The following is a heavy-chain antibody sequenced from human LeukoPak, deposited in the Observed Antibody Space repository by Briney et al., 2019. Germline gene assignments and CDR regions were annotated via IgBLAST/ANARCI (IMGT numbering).Heavy chain of an antibody. J-gene: IGHJ4*02. V-gene: IGHV3-15*01. CDR2: VKSKSAGETT. D-gene: IGHD3-10*01. CDR1: GLSISNDW. CDR3: TLIQGWGSGSYYRDF. Sequence: GGSLRLSWAASGLSISNDWMSWVRQAPGKGLEWVARVKSKSAGETTDYAAPVKGRFTISRDDSKNTLYLQMNILKTEDTAVYYCTLIQGWGSGSYYRDFWGRGTLVTVSS.